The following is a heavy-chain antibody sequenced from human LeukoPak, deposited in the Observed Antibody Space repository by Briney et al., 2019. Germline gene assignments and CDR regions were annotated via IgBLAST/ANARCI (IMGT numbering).Heavy chain of an antibody. CDR2: ISSSGSTI. J-gene: IGHJ5*02. D-gene: IGHD3-10*01. CDR3: AKDSRRADYYGSGGPFDP. V-gene: IGHV3-48*03. Sequence: GGSLRLSCAASGFTFSSYEMNWVRQAPGKGLEWVSYISSSGSTIYYADSVKGRFTISRDNSKNTLYLQMNSLRAKDTAAYYCAKDSRRADYYGSGGPFDPWGQGTLVTVSS. CDR1: GFTFSSYE.